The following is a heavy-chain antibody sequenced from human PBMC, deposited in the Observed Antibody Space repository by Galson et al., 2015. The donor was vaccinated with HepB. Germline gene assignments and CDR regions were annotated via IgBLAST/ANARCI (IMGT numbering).Heavy chain of an antibody. V-gene: IGHV4-4*07. J-gene: IGHJ4*02. Sequence: ETLSLTCTVAGGSINIYYWRWIRQPGGEGLGGVGRIYTSGSTNYNPSLKSRGTMSGDTSKTQFSLKLSSVTAADTAIYYRARARGGDASYPVWGQGTLVTVSS. CDR2: IYTSGST. CDR3: ARARGGDASYPV. CDR1: GGSINIYY. D-gene: IGHD1-26*01.